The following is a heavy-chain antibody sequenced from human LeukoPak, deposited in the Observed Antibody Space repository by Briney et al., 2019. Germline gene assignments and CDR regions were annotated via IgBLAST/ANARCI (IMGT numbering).Heavy chain of an antibody. V-gene: IGHV1-46*01. CDR2: INPSGGST. J-gene: IGHJ4*02. D-gene: IGHD1-26*01. CDR1: GYTFTTQY. Sequence: GASMKVSCKASGYTFTTQYMHWVRQAPGQGLEWMGVINPSGGSTSYAQKFQGRVTLTRDTSTSTVYMELSSLRSGDSAVYYCAKDSGSYVGQFDYWGQGTLVTVSS. CDR3: AKDSGSYVGQFDY.